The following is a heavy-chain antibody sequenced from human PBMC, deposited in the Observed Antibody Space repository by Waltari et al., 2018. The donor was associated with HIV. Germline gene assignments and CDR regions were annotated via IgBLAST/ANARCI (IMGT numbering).Heavy chain of an antibody. Sequence: QVQLVDSGGGVVQPGKSLRLSCASFSSYSMHWIRQAPGRGLEWVALISQDGRQKHYADSVKGRFTISRDNSKNTLYLQMNSLRVEDTAVYFCAKIGHSVEWLFSYFDFWGQGTLVTVSS. CDR1: SFSSYS. D-gene: IGHD3-3*01. CDR3: AKIGHSVEWLFSYFDF. CDR2: ISQDGRQK. J-gene: IGHJ4*02. V-gene: IGHV3-30-3*02.